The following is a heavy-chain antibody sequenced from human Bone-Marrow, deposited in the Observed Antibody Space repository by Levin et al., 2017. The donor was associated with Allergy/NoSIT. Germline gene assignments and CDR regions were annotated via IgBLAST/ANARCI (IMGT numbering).Heavy chain of an antibody. CDR3: ARDYYASGKYYNYFDH. CDR2: IYSGGNT. Sequence: GGSLRLSCAASGFTVSSNYMNWVRQAPGKGLEWVSIIYSGGNTYYADSVKGRFTISRDNSKNTLYLQMNSLRAEDTAVYYCARDYYASGKYYNYFDHWGQGTLVTVSS. CDR1: GFTVSSNY. D-gene: IGHD3-10*01. V-gene: IGHV3-53*01. J-gene: IGHJ4*02.